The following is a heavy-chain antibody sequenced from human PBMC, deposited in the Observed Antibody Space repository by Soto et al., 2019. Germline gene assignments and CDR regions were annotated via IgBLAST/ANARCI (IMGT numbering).Heavy chain of an antibody. Sequence: QVHLVQSVAEVKKPGASVKVSCKASGYIFINYSIHWVRQDPGQGLEWIGIINPNGGRTNYAQKSRGRVTMARDTSTSTLYMDLSSLRSDDTAVYYCARDLAAAGYCGQGTLFTFSS. V-gene: IGHV1-46*01. CDR1: GYIFINYS. J-gene: IGHJ4*02. D-gene: IGHD6-13*01. CDR3: ARDLAAAGY. CDR2: INPNGGRT.